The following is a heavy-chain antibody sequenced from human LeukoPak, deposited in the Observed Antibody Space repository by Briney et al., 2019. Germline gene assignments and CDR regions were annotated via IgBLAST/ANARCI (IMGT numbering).Heavy chain of an antibody. CDR1: GYTFTSYG. CDR3: ARARYCSSTSCHQYNWFDP. J-gene: IGHJ5*02. D-gene: IGHD2-2*01. Sequence: ASVKVSCKASGYTFTSYGISWVRQAPGQGIEWMGWISAYNGNTNYAQKLQGRVTMTTDTSTSTAYMELRSLRSDNTAVYYCARARYCSSTSCHQYNWFDPWGQGTLVTVSS. CDR2: ISAYNGNT. V-gene: IGHV1-18*04.